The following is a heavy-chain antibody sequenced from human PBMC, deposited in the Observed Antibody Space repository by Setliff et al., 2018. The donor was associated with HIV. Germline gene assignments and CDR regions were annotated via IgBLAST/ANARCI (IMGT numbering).Heavy chain of an antibody. D-gene: IGHD1-7*01. Sequence: SETLSLTCTVSGYSISSGYYWGWIRQPPGKGLEWIGSIYHSGSTYYNPSLKSRITISIDTSKNQFSLRLKSVTAADAAIYYCARGHTWNYYGGDYFDYWGQGSLVTVSS. J-gene: IGHJ4*02. CDR3: ARGHTWNYYGGDYFDY. CDR1: GYSISSGYY. CDR2: IYHSGST. V-gene: IGHV4-38-2*02.